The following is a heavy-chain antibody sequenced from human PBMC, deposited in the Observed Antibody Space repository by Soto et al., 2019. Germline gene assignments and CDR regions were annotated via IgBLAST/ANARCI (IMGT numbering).Heavy chain of an antibody. CDR1: GFTFSSYW. Sequence: EVQLVESGGGLVQPGGSLRLSCVASGFTFSSYWMHWVRQAPGKGLVWVSSISNDGSSIYADPVKGRFTISRDNAKHTLYLHMTSLRAEDTAVYYFARLPNKSPQNWGQGTLVIVSP. V-gene: IGHV3-74*01. J-gene: IGHJ1*01. CDR2: ISNDGSS. CDR3: ARLPNKSPQN.